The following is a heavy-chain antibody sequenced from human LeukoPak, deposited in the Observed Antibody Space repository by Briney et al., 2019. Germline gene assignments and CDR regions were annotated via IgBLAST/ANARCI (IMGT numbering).Heavy chain of an antibody. D-gene: IGHD3-10*01. CDR2: ISGNGGST. V-gene: IGHV3-23*01. Sequence: TGGSLRLSCAASGFTFGSFGMHWVRQAPGKGLEWVSAISGNGGSTYYADSVKGRFTISRDNSKNTLYLQMNSLRAEDTAVYYCAGAYGSGPPWGQGTLVIVSS. J-gene: IGHJ5*02. CDR1: GFTFGSFG. CDR3: AGAYGSGPP.